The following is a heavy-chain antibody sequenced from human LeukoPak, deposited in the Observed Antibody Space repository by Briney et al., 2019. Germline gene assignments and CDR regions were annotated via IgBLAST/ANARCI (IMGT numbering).Heavy chain of an antibody. V-gene: IGHV3-30-3*01. CDR1: GFTFSSYA. J-gene: IGHJ4*02. D-gene: IGHD1-26*01. CDR3: AREGGSIVGATGRPHASYFDY. CDR2: ISYDGSNK. Sequence: PGGSLRLSCAASGFTFSSYAMHWVRQAPGKGLEWVAVISYDGSNKYYADSVKGRFTISRDNSKNTLYLQMNSLRAEDTAVYYCAREGGSIVGATGRPHASYFDYWGQGTLVTVSS.